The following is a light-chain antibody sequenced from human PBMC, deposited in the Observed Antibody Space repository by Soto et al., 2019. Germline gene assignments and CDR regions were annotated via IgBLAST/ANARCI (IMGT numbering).Light chain of an antibody. CDR2: AAS. CDR1: QNIGRY. Sequence: DIQMSQSPSSLSASVGDRVTITCRASQNIGRYLHWYQQKPGKAPKLLIYAASTLQRGVQSRFSGSDSGTDFTLTISGLQPEDFAIYFCQQSYNSPRTFGQGTRLEI. J-gene: IGKJ2*02. CDR3: QQSYNSPRT. V-gene: IGKV1-39*01.